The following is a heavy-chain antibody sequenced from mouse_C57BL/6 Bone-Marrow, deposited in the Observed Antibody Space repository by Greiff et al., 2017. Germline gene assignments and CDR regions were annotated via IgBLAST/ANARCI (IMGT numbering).Heavy chain of an antibody. CDR1: GFNIKDDY. D-gene: IGHD1-1*01. CDR3: TTFYYGSSYAY. V-gene: IGHV14-4*01. J-gene: IGHJ3*01. Sequence: EVQLQQSGAELVRPGASVKLSCTASGFNIKDDYMHWVKQRPEQGLEWIGWIDPENGDTEYASKFQGKATITADTSSNTAYLQLSSLTSEDTAVDYCTTFYYGSSYAYWGQGTLVTVSA. CDR2: IDPENGDT.